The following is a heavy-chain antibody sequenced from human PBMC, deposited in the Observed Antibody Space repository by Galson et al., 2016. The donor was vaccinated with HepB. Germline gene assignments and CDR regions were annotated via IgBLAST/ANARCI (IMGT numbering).Heavy chain of an antibody. CDR1: GDSISSYY. V-gene: IGHV4-59*01. J-gene: IGHJ4*02. D-gene: IGHD3-3*01. CDR2: IYFSGRT. CDR3: ARTGVHECWSGYPEAFFDC. Sequence: SETLSLTCSVSGDSISSYYWSWIRQPPGKGLEWMSYIYFSGRTSYTPSLKSRLTISVDTSKNQFSLKLTSVTASDTTVYFCARTGVHECWSGYPEAFFDCWGQGILVTVSS.